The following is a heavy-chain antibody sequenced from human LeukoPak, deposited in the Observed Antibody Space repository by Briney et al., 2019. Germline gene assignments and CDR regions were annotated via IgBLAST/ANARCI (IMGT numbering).Heavy chain of an antibody. V-gene: IGHV4-59*01. J-gene: IGHJ4*02. Sequence: PSETLSLTCAVYGGSFSSYYWSWIRQPPGKGLEWIGYIYYSGSTNYNPSLKSRVTISVDTSKNQFSLKLSSVTAADTAVYYCARVQSRVPPKTPSRMYYFDYWGQGTLVTVSS. CDR2: IYYSGST. CDR1: GGSFSSYY. D-gene: IGHD1-1*01. CDR3: ARVQSRVPPKTPSRMYYFDY.